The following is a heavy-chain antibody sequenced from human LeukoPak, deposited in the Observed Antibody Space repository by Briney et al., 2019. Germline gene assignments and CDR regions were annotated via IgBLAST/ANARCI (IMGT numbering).Heavy chain of an antibody. Sequence: ASVKVSCKASGYTFTSYYMHWVRQAPGQGLEWMGIINPSGGSTSYAQKFQGRVTMTRDTSTSTVYMELSSLRSEDTAVYYCARGGYSSSWSQNWFDPWGQGTLVTVSS. CDR2: INPSGGST. D-gene: IGHD6-13*01. J-gene: IGHJ5*02. V-gene: IGHV1-46*01. CDR1: GYTFTSYY. CDR3: ARGGYSSSWSQNWFDP.